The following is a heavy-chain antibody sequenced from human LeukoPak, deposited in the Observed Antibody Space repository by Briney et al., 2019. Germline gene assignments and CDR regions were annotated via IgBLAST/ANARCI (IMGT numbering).Heavy chain of an antibody. CDR3: ARDQRWLQLRYFDY. Sequence: PGGSLRLSCAASGFTFSSYEMNWVRQAPGKGLEWVSYISSSGSTMYYADSVKGRFTISRDNAKNSLYLQMNSLRAEDTAVYYCARDQRWLQLRYFDYWGQGTLVTVSS. V-gene: IGHV3-48*03. CDR1: GFTFSSYE. D-gene: IGHD5-24*01. CDR2: ISSSGSTM. J-gene: IGHJ4*02.